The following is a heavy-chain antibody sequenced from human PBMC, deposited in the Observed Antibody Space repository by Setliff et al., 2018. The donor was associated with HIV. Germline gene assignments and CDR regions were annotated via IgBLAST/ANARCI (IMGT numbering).Heavy chain of an antibody. D-gene: IGHD3-3*01. CDR2: INYDEASA. CDR3: ATFADGPDS. V-gene: IGHV3-30*02. CDR1: GFTFSDHY. Sequence: GGSLRLSCAASGFTFSDHYMDWVRQAPGKGLEWVAFINYDEASAYYADSVKGRFTISRDNAKRSLYLQMNRLKTDDTAFYYCATFADGPDSWGQGTLVTVS. J-gene: IGHJ4*02.